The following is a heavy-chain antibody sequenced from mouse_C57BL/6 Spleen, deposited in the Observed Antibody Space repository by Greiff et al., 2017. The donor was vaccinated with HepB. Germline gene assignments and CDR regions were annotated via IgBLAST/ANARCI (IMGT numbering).Heavy chain of an antibody. J-gene: IGHJ1*03. Sequence: QVQLQQPGAELVMPGASVKLSCKASGYTFTSYWMHWVKQRPGQGLEWIGEIDPSDSYTNYNQKFKGKSTLTVDKSSSTAYMQLSSLTSEDSAVYYCASLDSLSHWYFDVWGTGTTVTVSS. CDR3: ASLDSLSHWYFDV. V-gene: IGHV1-69*01. CDR1: GYTFTSYW. CDR2: IDPSDSYT.